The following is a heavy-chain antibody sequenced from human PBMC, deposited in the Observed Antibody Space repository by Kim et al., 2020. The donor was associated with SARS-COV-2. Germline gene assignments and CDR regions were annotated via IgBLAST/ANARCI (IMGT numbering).Heavy chain of an antibody. CDR1: GGSISSGGYY. CDR3: ARDRVVDGMDV. CDR2: IYYSGST. J-gene: IGHJ6*02. Sequence: SETLSLTCTVSGGSISSGGYYWSWIRQHPGKGLEWIGSIYYSGSTYYNPSLKSRVTISVDTSKNQFSLKLSSVTAADTAVYYCARDRVVDGMDVWGQWTTVTVSS. D-gene: IGHD2-15*01. V-gene: IGHV4-31*03.